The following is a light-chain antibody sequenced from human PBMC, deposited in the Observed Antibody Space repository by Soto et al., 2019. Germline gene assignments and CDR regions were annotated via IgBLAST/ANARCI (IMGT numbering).Light chain of an antibody. CDR2: GES. J-gene: IGKJ2*01. CDR3: QQYGSSPRGYT. V-gene: IGKV3-20*01. Sequence: EIVLTQSPGTLSLSPGERATLSCRASQSVSSSYLAWYQQKPGQAPRLLIYGESSRATGIPDRFSGSGSGTDFTLTISRLEPEDFAVYYCQQYGSSPRGYTFGQGTKLEIK. CDR1: QSVSSSY.